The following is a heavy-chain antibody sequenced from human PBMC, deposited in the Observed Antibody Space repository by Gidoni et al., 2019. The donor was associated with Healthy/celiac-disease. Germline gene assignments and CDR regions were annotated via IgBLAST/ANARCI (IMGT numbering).Heavy chain of an antibody. CDR2: ISWNSGSI. CDR1: GFTFDDYA. V-gene: IGHV3-9*01. D-gene: IGHD3-3*01. Sequence: EVQLVESGGGLVQPGRSLRLSCAASGFTFDDYAMHWVRQAPGKGLEWVSGISWNSGSIGYADSVKGRFTISRDNAKNSLYLQMNSLRAEDTALYYCAKGLYDFWSGTYYGMDVWGQGTTVTVSS. CDR3: AKGLYDFWSGTYYGMDV. J-gene: IGHJ6*02.